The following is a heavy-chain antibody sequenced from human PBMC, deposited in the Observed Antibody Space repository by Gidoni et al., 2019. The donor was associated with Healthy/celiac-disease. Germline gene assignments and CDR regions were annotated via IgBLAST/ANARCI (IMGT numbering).Heavy chain of an antibody. J-gene: IGHJ6*02. V-gene: IGHV1-46*01. CDR2: IHPSGGST. CDR3: ARDWGPYCSSTSCPIDYYGMDV. CDR1: VYTFTRNY. Sequence: QVQLVQYGAAVTKHGASVKVSCKASVYTFTRNYMHWVRQAPGQGLEWMGIIHPSGGSTSYAQKFQGRVTMTRDTSTSTVYMELSSLRSEDTAVYYCARDWGPYCSSTSCPIDYYGMDVWGQGTTVTVSS. D-gene: IGHD2-2*01.